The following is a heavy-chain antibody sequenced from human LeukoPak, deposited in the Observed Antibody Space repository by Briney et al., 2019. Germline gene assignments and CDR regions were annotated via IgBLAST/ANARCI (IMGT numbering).Heavy chain of an antibody. CDR2: ISYDGSNK. CDR1: GFTFSSYG. CDR3: ARDKLASYSSGWYFDY. V-gene: IGHV3-30*03. D-gene: IGHD6-19*01. J-gene: IGHJ4*02. Sequence: GRSLRLSCAASGFTFSSYGMHWVRQAPGKGLEWVAVISYDGSNKYYADSVKGRFTISRDNSKNTLYLQMNSLRAEDTAVYYCARDKLASYSSGWYFDYWGQGTLVTVSS.